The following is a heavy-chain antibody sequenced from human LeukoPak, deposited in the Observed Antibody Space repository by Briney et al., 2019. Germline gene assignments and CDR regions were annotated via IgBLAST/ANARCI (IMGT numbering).Heavy chain of an antibody. CDR3: ARVNGDYSNWFDP. Sequence: ASVKVSCKASGYTLTSYDINWVRQAPGQGLEWVGVVIPNTGATTYAQKFQDRVTMTRDISASTVCMELSRLRSEDTAMYYCARVNGDYSNWFDPWGQGTLVTVSS. J-gene: IGHJ5*02. D-gene: IGHD4-17*01. V-gene: IGHV1-46*01. CDR1: GYTLTSYD. CDR2: VIPNTGAT.